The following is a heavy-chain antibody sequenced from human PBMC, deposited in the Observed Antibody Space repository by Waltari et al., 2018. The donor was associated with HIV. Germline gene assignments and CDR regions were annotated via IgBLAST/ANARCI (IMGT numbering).Heavy chain of an antibody. V-gene: IGHV1-8*02. J-gene: IGHJ6*02. CDR3: ARNSSGKGNRYFYYGLDV. Sequence: QVYLVQSGPEVKRPGASVKISCTAYGYTFINFDVNWVRQATGQGPEWLGWMNPNSGNTASPYIFEERVTMTRDVSTATAYMEMSGLTPEDTAIYYCARNSSGKGNRYFYYGLDVWGQGTPVTV. CDR2: MNPNSGNT. CDR1: GYTFINFD. D-gene: IGHD3-22*01.